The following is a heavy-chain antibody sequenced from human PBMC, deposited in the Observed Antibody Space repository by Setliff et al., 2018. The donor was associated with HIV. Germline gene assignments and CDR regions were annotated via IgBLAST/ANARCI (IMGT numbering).Heavy chain of an antibody. CDR3: AKEGRTTSAFDV. Sequence: ASVKVSCKASGYTFTGYYMHWVRQAPGQGLEWMGWINPNSGGTNYAQKFQGWVTMTRDTSISTVYMELNSLRIEDTALYYCAKEGRTTSAFDVWGQGTMVTVSS. V-gene: IGHV1-2*04. J-gene: IGHJ3*01. CDR2: INPNSGGT. CDR1: GYTFTGYY. D-gene: IGHD1-1*01.